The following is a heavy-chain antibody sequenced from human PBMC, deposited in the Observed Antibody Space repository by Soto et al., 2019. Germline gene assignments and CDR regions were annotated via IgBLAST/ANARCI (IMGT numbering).Heavy chain of an antibody. CDR1: GYSFTSYW. CDR3: ARLRGILRGLDTAMVPTRKNYYGMDV. Sequence: GESLKISCKGSGYSFTSYWIGWVRQMPGKGLEWMGIIYPGDSDTRYSPSFQGQVTISADKSISTAYLQWSSLKASDTAMYYCARLRGILRGLDTAMVPTRKNYYGMDVWGQGTTVTVSS. D-gene: IGHD5-18*01. CDR2: IYPGDSDT. J-gene: IGHJ6*02. V-gene: IGHV5-51*01.